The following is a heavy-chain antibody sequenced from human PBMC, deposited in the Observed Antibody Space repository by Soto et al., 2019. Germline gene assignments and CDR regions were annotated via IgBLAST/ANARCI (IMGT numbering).Heavy chain of an antibody. D-gene: IGHD7-27*01. V-gene: IGHV4-30-4*01. Sequence: SEALSLTCAVSGDSISTADYFWAGIRQPTGQALEYIGYTYKSATTYYNPSVESRVAISLDTSKSQFSLNVTSVTAADTAGYFCARGLFCLTGRCFPRWFHSWCPGPLLTVS. CDR2: TYKSATT. CDR3: ARGLFCLTGRCFPRWFHS. CDR1: GDSISTADYF. J-gene: IGHJ5*01.